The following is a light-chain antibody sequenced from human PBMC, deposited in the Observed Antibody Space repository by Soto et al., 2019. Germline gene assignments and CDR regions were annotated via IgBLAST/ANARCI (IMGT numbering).Light chain of an antibody. Sequence: QPVLTQPRSVSGSPGQSVTISCTGTSRDVGGYDYVSWYQQHPGTAPKLLIYDVITRPSGVPARFSGSKSGNTASLTISGLHSEDDANYYCWSYAGGSCVFGGGTKLTVL. CDR1: SRDVGGYDY. V-gene: IGLV2-11*01. J-gene: IGLJ3*02. CDR2: DVI. CDR3: WSYAGGSCV.